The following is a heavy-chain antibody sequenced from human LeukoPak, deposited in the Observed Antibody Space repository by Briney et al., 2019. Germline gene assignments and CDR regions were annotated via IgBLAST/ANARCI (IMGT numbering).Heavy chain of an antibody. Sequence: KPGGSLRLSCAASGFTFSSYAMSWVRQAPGKGLEWVSSISSSSSYICYADSVKGRFTISRDNAKNSLYLQMNSLRAEDSGVYYCARDTWYSNSWLHAFDIWGQGTMVTVSS. CDR1: GFTFSSYA. CDR3: ARDTWYSNSWLHAFDI. D-gene: IGHD6-13*01. V-gene: IGHV3-21*01. CDR2: ISSSSSYI. J-gene: IGHJ3*02.